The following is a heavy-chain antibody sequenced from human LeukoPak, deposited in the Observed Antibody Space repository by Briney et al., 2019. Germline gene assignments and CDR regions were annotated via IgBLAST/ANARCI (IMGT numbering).Heavy chain of an antibody. CDR3: ARDVVVVPAAHNWFDP. V-gene: IGHV4-59*01. Sequence: MSSETLSLTCTVSGGSISSYYWSWIRQPPGKGLGWIGYIYYSGSTNYNPSLKSRVTISVDTSKNQFSLKLSSVTAADTAVYYCARDVVVVPAAHNWFDPWGQGTLVTVSS. CDR2: IYYSGST. CDR1: GGSISSYY. D-gene: IGHD2-2*01. J-gene: IGHJ5*02.